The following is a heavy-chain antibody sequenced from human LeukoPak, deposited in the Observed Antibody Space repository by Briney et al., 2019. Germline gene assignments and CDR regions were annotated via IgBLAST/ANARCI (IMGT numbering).Heavy chain of an antibody. Sequence: ASVKVSCKASGYTFTGYYMHWVRQAPGQGLEWMGWINPNSGGTNYAQKLQGRVTMTTDTSTSTAYMELSSLRSEDTAVYYCATTGRYSDGDRKLDPWGQGTLVTVSS. J-gene: IGHJ5*02. D-gene: IGHD5-18*01. CDR2: INPNSGGT. CDR1: GYTFTGYY. V-gene: IGHV1-2*02. CDR3: ATTGRYSDGDRKLDP.